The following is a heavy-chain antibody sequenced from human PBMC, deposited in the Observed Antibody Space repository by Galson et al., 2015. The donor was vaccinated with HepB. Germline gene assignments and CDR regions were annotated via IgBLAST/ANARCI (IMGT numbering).Heavy chain of an antibody. CDR1: GFTVSSYW. V-gene: IGHV3-74*01. Sequence: SLRLSCAASGFTVSSYWIYWVRQAPGKGLVWVSRISSDGSTTSYADSVKGRITVSRDNTKNTLYLQMNSLRVEDTTMYYCARAPWTELGYNLGTFDIWGQGTMVTVSS. CDR3: ARAPWTELGYNLGTFDI. J-gene: IGHJ3*02. CDR2: ISSDGSTT. D-gene: IGHD5-18*01.